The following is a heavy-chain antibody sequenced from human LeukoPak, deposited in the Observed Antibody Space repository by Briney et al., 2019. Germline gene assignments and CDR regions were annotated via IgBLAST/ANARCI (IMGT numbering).Heavy chain of an antibody. CDR2: IYYSGST. V-gene: IGHV4-59*01. J-gene: IGHJ3*01. D-gene: IGHD2-2*01. Sequence: SETLSLTCTVSGGSISYYYWSWVRRPPGKGLEWIGYIYYSGSTNYNPSLKSRVTISVDTSKNQFSLNLTSVTTADTAVYYCARVSCSSTSCPRRDALDVWGQGTMVTVSS. CDR1: GGSISYYY. CDR3: ARVSCSSTSCPRRDALDV.